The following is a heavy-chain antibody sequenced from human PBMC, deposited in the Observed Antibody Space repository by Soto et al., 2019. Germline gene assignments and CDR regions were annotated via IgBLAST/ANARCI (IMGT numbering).Heavy chain of an antibody. CDR1: GFTFSSYA. J-gene: IGHJ4*02. CDR2: ISGSGVST. Sequence: GGSLILSCTASGFTFSSYAMRWVRQAPGKGLEWVSAISGSGVSTYYADSVKGRFTISRDNSRDTLFLQMNSLRAEDTAIYYCAKSSVWYPYFDSWGQGTLVTVSS. D-gene: IGHD6-13*01. CDR3: AKSSVWYPYFDS. V-gene: IGHV3-23*01.